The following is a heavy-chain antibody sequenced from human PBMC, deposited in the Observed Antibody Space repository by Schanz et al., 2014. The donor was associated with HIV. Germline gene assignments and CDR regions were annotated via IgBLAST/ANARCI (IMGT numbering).Heavy chain of an antibody. D-gene: IGHD3-10*01. CDR2: ISASNGHT. CDR1: GYTFTNYA. J-gene: IGHJ4*02. CDR3: ARVTMIRGNMFFDY. Sequence: QVQLLQSGAEVKKPGASVKASCKASGYTFTNYAITWVRQAPGQGLEWLGWISASNGHTNYAEKVQGRVTMTTDTSTSTAFMELRGLISDDTAVYYCARVTMIRGNMFFDYWGQGTLVTVSS. V-gene: IGHV1-18*01.